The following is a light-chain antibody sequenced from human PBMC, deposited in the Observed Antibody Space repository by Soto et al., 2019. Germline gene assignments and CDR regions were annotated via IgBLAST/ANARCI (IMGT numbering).Light chain of an antibody. V-gene: IGKV1-5*03. J-gene: IGKJ1*01. CDR3: QRYNNYEWT. Sequence: DIQMTQSPSTLSASVGDRVTITCRASQNINNLLAWYQQKPGKAPRLLIYRASNLYREVPARFSGSGSGTQFTLTINGLQPDDFATYFCQRYNNYEWTFGQATKVEVK. CDR1: QNINNL. CDR2: RAS.